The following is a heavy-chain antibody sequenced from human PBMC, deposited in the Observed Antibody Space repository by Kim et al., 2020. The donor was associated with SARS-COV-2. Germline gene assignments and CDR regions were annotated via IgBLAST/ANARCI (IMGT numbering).Heavy chain of an antibody. CDR2: IYYSGST. V-gene: IGHV4-59*13. CDR1: GGSISSYY. D-gene: IGHD1-26*01. Sequence: SETLSLTCTVSGGSISSYYWSWIRQPPGKGLEWIGYIYYSGSTNYNPSLKSRVTISVDTSKNQFSLKLSSVTAADTAVYYCARSNIVGATNFDYWGQGTLVTVSS. J-gene: IGHJ4*02. CDR3: ARSNIVGATNFDY.